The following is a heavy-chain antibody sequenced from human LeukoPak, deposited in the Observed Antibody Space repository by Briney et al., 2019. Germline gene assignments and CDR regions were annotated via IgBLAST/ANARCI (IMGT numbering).Heavy chain of an antibody. V-gene: IGHV4-61*02. D-gene: IGHD3-10*01. CDR3: ARDQTYSGSGIYTYFDY. CDR1: GGSISSGGYY. J-gene: IGHJ4*02. Sequence: SQTLSLTCTVSGGSISSGGYYWSWIRQPAGKGLEYLGRIYSTGSTNYNPSLRSRVTISVDTSKNHFSLKLSSVTAADTAVYYCARDQTYSGSGIYTYFDYWGQGILVTVSS. CDR2: IYSTGST.